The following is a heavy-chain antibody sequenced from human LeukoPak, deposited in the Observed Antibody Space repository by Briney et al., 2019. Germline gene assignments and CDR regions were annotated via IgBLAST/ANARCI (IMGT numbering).Heavy chain of an antibody. V-gene: IGHV3-21*01. Sequence: PGGSLRLSCAASGFTFSSYSMNWVRQAPGKGLEWVSSISSSSSYIYHADSVKGRFTISRDNAKNSLYLQMNSLRAEDTAVYYCAREEPYYYDSSGYRPQYFDYWGQGTLVTVSS. CDR2: ISSSSSYI. J-gene: IGHJ4*02. CDR3: AREEPYYYDSSGYRPQYFDY. CDR1: GFTFSSYS. D-gene: IGHD3-22*01.